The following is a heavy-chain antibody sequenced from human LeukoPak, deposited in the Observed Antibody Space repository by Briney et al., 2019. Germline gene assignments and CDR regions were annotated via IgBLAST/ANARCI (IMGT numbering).Heavy chain of an antibody. J-gene: IGHJ4*02. CDR2: IYYSGST. V-gene: IGHV4-39*01. Sequence: SETLSLTCTVSGGSVNSDSDYWTWIRQPPGKGLEWIGSIYYSGSTYYNPSLKSRVTISVDTSKNQFSLKLSSVTAADTAVYYCARLKSGVPGDYWGQGTLVTVSS. CDR1: GGSVNSDSDY. CDR3: ARLKSGVPGDY. D-gene: IGHD6-25*01.